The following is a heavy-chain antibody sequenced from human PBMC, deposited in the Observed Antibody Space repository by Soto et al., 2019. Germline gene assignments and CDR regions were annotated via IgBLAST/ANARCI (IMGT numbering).Heavy chain of an antibody. Sequence: PGGSLRLSCAASGFTFSSYAMSWVRQAPGKGLEWVSGISGSGDLTYYADSVKGRFTISRDNPKNTLNLEMSSLRAEDTAVYYCAKDRRVVVPENWFDSWGQGKLVTVSS. CDR2: ISGSGDLT. V-gene: IGHV3-23*01. CDR1: GFTFSSYA. D-gene: IGHD2-21*01. J-gene: IGHJ5*01. CDR3: AKDRRVVVPENWFDS.